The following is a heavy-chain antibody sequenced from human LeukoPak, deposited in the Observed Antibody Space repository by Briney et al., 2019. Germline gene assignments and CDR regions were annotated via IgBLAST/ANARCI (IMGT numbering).Heavy chain of an antibody. CDR3: ARDLANGWYDRYFNL. D-gene: IGHD6-19*01. J-gene: IGHJ2*01. CDR1: GESVSSNSAA. V-gene: IGHV6-1*01. CDR2: TYYKSKWYN. Sequence: SQTLSLTCAISGESVSSNSAAWNWIRQSPSRGLEWLGRTYYKSKWYNDYALSVKSRITINSDTSKNQFSLQLNSVTPEDTAVYYCARDLANGWYDRYFNLWGRGTLVTVSS.